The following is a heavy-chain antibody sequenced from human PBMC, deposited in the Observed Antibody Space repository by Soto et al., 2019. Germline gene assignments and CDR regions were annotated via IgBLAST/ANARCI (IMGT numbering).Heavy chain of an antibody. CDR1: GYTFTSYG. Sequence: RASVKVSCKAAGYTFTSYGISWVRQAPGQGLEWMGWISAYNGNTNYAQKLQGRVTMTTNTSTSTAYMELRSLRSDDTAVYYCAIPGRYYDFWCGKNKYNYYSGQGTLVTVSS. V-gene: IGHV1-18*04. CDR3: AIPGRYYDFWCGKNKYNYY. CDR2: ISAYNGNT. D-gene: IGHD3-3*01. J-gene: IGHJ4*02.